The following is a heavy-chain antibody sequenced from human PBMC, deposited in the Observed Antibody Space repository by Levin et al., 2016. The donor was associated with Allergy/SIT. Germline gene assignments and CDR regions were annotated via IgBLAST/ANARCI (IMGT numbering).Heavy chain of an antibody. Sequence: ASVKVSCKASGYTFTSYAMHWVRQAPGQRLEWMGWINAGNGNTKYSQKFQGRVTITRDTSASTAYMELSSLRSEDTAVYYCARDGIRDIVVVPAAMPEGPNWFDPWGQGTLVTVSS. CDR3: ARDGIRDIVVVPAAMPEGPNWFDP. CDR1: GYTFTSYA. V-gene: IGHV1-3*01. D-gene: IGHD2-2*01. CDR2: INAGNGNT. J-gene: IGHJ5*02.